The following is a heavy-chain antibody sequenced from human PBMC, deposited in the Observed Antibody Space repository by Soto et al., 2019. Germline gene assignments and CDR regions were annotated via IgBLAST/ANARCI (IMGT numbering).Heavy chain of an antibody. CDR3: ARGGGIVVVTAPYDH. Sequence: ASVKVSCKASGYTFTSYAMHWVRQAPGQRLEWMGWINAGNGNTKYSQKFQGRVTITRDTSASTAYMELSSLRSEDTAVYYCARGGGIVVVTAPYDHWGQGSLVTVSS. CDR1: GYTFTSYA. D-gene: IGHD2-21*02. J-gene: IGHJ4*02. V-gene: IGHV1-3*01. CDR2: INAGNGNT.